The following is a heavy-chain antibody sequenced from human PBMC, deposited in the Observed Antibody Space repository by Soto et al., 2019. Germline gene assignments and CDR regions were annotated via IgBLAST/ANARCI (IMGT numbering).Heavy chain of an antibody. J-gene: IGHJ5*02. CDR2: INPNSGGT. V-gene: IGHV1-2*02. D-gene: IGHD6-19*01. CDR1: GYTFTGYY. CDR3: ARCLGSSEINWFDP. Sequence: GASVKVSCKASGYTFTGYYMHWVRQAPGQGLEWMGWINPNSGGTNYAQKFQGRVTMTRDTSISTAYMELSRLRSDDTAVYYCARCLGSSEINWFDPWGQGTLVTVSS.